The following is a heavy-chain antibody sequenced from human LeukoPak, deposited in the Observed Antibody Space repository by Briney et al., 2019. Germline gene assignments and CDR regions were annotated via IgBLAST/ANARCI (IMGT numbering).Heavy chain of an antibody. CDR3: ARGGGQYCNSTSCPQYGMDV. Sequence: GGSLRLYCAASGFTFSSYGMHWDRQAPGKGLEWVAVICYDGSNKYYADSVKGRITISRDNSKNTMYLQMNSLRAEDTAVYYCARGGGQYCNSTSCPQYGMDVWGQGTTVTVS. D-gene: IGHD2-2*01. CDR1: GFTFSSYG. V-gene: IGHV3-33*01. CDR2: ICYDGSNK. J-gene: IGHJ6*02.